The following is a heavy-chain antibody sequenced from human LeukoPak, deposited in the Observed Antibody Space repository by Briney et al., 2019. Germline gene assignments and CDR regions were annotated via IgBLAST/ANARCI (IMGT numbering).Heavy chain of an antibody. J-gene: IGHJ3*01. CDR1: GGSISSSSYY. V-gene: IGHV4-39*01. CDR3: ARPAARAYFDLLTGYHMSSSDGIYDAFDF. D-gene: IGHD3-9*01. Sequence: PSETLSLTCTVSGGSISSSSYYWGWIRQPPGKGLEWIGNIYYTGSTYYNPSLKSRVTISVDTSKNQFSLRLRSVTAADTAVYYCARPAARAYFDLLTGYHMSSSDGIYDAFDFWGQGTMVTVSS. CDR2: IYYTGST.